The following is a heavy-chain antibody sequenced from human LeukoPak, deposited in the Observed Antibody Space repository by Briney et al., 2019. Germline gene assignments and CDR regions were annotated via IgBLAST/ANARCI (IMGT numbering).Heavy chain of an antibody. CDR2: IYPGDSDT. CDR1: GYSFTSYW. D-gene: IGHD6-6*01. Sequence: GESLKISCKDSGYSFTSYWIGWVRQMPGKGLEWMGIIYPGDSDTRYSPSFQGQVTFSADKSISTAYLQWSSLKASDTTMYYCARSRGDQFVSQAYEPFDIWGQGTMVTVSS. CDR3: ARSRGDQFVSQAYEPFDI. V-gene: IGHV5-51*01. J-gene: IGHJ3*02.